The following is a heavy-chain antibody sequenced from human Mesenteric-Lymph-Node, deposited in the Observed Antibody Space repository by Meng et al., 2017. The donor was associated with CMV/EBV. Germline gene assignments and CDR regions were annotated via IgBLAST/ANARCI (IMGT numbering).Heavy chain of an antibody. D-gene: IGHD2/OR15-2a*01. V-gene: IGHV4-61*08. CDR3: AKSRSSTPGIVDD. CDR1: VVSVTSGAYH. Sequence: QVELRESGPGLVKPSGTLSLTCIVSVVSVTSGAYHWSWIRQSPGKGLEWIGYIYGTGITIYNPSLKSRVTILLETSKNQFSLKLNSVTTADTAVYYCAKSRSSTPGIVDDWGQGTLVTVSS. J-gene: IGHJ4*02. CDR2: IYGTGIT.